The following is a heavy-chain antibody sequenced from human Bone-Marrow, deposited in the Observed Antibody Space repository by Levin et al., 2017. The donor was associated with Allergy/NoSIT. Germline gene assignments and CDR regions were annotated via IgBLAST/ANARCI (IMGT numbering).Heavy chain of an antibody. Sequence: QSGGSLRLSCAASGFPFSSYWMHWVRQAPGKGLVWVSRIKTDGSSTSYVDAVKGRFTISRDNAKNTLYLQMNSLRAEDTAVYYCARDSSGVATMTSDSWGQGTLVTVSS. CDR3: ARDSSGVATMTSDS. CDR1: GFPFSSYW. D-gene: IGHD5-12*01. V-gene: IGHV3-74*01. J-gene: IGHJ5*01. CDR2: IKTDGSST.